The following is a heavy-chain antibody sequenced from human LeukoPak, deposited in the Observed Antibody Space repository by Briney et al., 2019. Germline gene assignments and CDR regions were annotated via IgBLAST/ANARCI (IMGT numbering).Heavy chain of an antibody. CDR3: ARLPTTVTNRAGYYYYYGMDV. Sequence: GASVKVSCKASGYTFTSYGISWVRQAPGQGLEWMGWISAYNGNTNYAQKLQGRVTMTTDTSTSTAYMELRSLRSDDTAVYYCARLPTTVTNRAGYYYYYGMDVWGQGTTVTVSS. CDR2: ISAYNGNT. J-gene: IGHJ6*02. V-gene: IGHV1-18*01. D-gene: IGHD4-17*01. CDR1: GYTFTSYG.